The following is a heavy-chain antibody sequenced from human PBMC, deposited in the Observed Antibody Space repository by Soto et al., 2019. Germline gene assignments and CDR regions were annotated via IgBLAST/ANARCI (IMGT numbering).Heavy chain of an antibody. CDR1: GFTFSSYS. V-gene: IGHV3-48*04. D-gene: IGHD6-13*01. CDR2: ISSSSSTI. Sequence: PGGSLRLSCAASGFTFSSYSMNWVRQAPGKGLEWVSYISSSSSTIYYADTVKGRFTTSRDNAKNELYQQMNSLRAEDTAVYYCASRHSSNPGHWGQGTLVTVSS. J-gene: IGHJ4*02. CDR3: ASRHSSNPGH.